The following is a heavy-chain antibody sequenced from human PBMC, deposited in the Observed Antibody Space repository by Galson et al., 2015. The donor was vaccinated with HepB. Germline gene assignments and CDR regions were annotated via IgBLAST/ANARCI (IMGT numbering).Heavy chain of an antibody. CDR2: ISGSGGST. Sequence: LRLSCAASGFTFSSYAMSWVRQAPGKGLEWVSAISGSGGSTYYADSVKGRFTISRDNSKNTLYLQMNSLRAEDTAVYYCAKDQGGIAVAATGAFDIWGQGTMVTVSS. CDR1: GFTFSSYA. V-gene: IGHV3-23*01. J-gene: IGHJ3*02. D-gene: IGHD6-19*01. CDR3: AKDQGGIAVAATGAFDI.